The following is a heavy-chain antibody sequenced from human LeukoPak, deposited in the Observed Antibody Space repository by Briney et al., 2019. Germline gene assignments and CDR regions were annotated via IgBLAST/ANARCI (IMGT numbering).Heavy chain of an antibody. Sequence: GGSLRLSCVASGFSFSISAMHWVRQAPGKGLEWVSGISDSGSGTYYADSVKGRVTISRDNSKNTLYLQMNSLRAEDTAVYYCARDVAAAGNYFDYWGQGTLVTVSS. J-gene: IGHJ4*02. CDR3: ARDVAAAGNYFDY. D-gene: IGHD6-13*01. CDR2: ISDSGSGT. CDR1: GFSFSISA. V-gene: IGHV3-23*01.